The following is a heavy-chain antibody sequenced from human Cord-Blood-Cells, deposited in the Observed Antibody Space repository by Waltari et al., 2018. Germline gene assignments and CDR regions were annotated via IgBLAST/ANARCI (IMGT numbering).Heavy chain of an antibody. J-gene: IGHJ4*02. CDR1: GFTFSSYA. V-gene: IGHV3-23*01. Sequence: EVQLLESGGVLVQSGGSLSLSCAASGFTFSSYAMSWLRQAPGKGLEWVSAISGSGGSTYYADSVKGRFTISRDNSKNTLYLQMNSLRAEDTAVYYCATGKPGVPAADYWGQGTLVTVSS. CDR3: ATGKPGVPAADY. D-gene: IGHD2-2*01. CDR2: ISGSGGST.